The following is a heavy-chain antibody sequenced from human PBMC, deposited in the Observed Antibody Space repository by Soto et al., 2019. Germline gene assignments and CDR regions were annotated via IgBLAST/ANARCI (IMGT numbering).Heavy chain of an antibody. J-gene: IGHJ4*02. Sequence: SGGSLRLSCAASGFTFSSYGMHWVRQAPGKGLEWVAVIWHDGSNKYYVDSVKGRFTVSRDNSKNTLFLQMNILRAEDTAVYYCARAVVAGGFDCWGQGTLVTVSS. V-gene: IGHV3-33*01. D-gene: IGHD2-15*01. CDR1: GFTFSSYG. CDR2: IWHDGSNK. CDR3: ARAVVAGGFDC.